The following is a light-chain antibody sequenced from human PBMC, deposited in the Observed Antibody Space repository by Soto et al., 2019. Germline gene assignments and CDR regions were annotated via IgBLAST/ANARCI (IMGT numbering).Light chain of an antibody. J-gene: IGLJ2*01. CDR2: GNS. CDR3: QSYDSGLSGVV. CDR1: SSSIGAGFD. Sequence: QLVLTQPPSVSGAPGQRVTISCTGTSSSIGAGFDVHWYQQLPGTAPKLLIYGNSSRPSGVPDRFSGSRSGTSASLAITGLQTEDEADYYCQSYDSGLSGVVFGGGTKLTVL. V-gene: IGLV1-40*01.